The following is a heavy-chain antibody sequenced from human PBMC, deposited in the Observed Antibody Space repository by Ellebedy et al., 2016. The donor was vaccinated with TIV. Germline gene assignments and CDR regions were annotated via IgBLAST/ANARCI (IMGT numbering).Heavy chain of an antibody. J-gene: IGHJ4*02. CDR2: INHNSGGT. CDR1: GYTFTDYY. V-gene: IGHV1-2*02. Sequence: AASEKVSCKTSGYTFTDYYIHWVRQAPGQGLEWMAWINHNSGGTNYAPKFQGRVTVTRDTSTSTAFLELSRLRSDDTAVYYCTRDLTNIVSGDYWGQGTLVTVSS. CDR3: TRDLTNIVSGDY. D-gene: IGHD5/OR15-5a*01.